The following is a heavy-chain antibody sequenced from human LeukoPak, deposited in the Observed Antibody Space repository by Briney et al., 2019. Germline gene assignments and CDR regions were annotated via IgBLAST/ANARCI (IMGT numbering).Heavy chain of an antibody. Sequence: GGSLRLSCAASAFTFSSYGMHWVRQAPGKGLEWVAFIQFDGSQKYFADSVNGRFTISRDNSKNTLYLQMNSLRVEDTAVYYCAKDSSGWYGFDYWGQGTLVTVSS. V-gene: IGHV3-30*02. CDR2: IQFDGSQK. D-gene: IGHD6-19*01. J-gene: IGHJ4*02. CDR1: AFTFSSYG. CDR3: AKDSSGWYGFDY.